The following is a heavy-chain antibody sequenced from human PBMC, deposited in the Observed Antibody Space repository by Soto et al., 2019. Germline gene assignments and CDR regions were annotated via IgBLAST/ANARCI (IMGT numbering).Heavy chain of an antibody. D-gene: IGHD6-13*01. CDR3: AAGEASSRNLDPYYLDF. Sequence: AETLSLTCTVSDGYMSSYFWAWIRQPPGKGLAWIGYIHYSGTTSFFPSYSPSLRSRVTISEDTSKNQFSLKLFSVTTADTAVYFCAAGEASSRNLDPYYLDFWRKGNLVTVSS. CDR2: IHYSGTT. CDR1: DGYMSSYF. V-gene: IGHV4-59*01. J-gene: IGHJ4*02.